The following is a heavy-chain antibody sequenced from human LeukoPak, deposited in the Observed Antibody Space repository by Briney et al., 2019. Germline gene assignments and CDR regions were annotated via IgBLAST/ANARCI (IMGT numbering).Heavy chain of an antibody. CDR3: ARDLRLADYYYYYMDV. D-gene: IGHD5/OR15-5a*01. CDR2: IYTSGST. V-gene: IGHV4-4*07. J-gene: IGHJ6*03. CDR1: GGSISSYY. Sequence: PSETLSLTCTVSGGSISSYYWSWIRQPAGKGLEWIGRIYTSGSTNYNPSLKSRVTMSVDTSKNQFSLKLSSVTAADTAVYYCARDLRLADYYYYYMDVWGKGTTVTVSS.